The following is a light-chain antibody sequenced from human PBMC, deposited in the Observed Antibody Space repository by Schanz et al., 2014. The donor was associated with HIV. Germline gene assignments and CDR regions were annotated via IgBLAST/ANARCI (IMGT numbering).Light chain of an antibody. CDR1: SGHSSNA. J-gene: IGLJ2*01. V-gene: IGLV4-69*01. Sequence: QLVLTQSPPASASLGASVKLTCTLSSGHSSNAIAWHQQQPEKGPRYLMKLNSDGSHSKGNGIPDRFSGSSSGAERYLTISSLQSEDEDDYYCQTWGTGFLVFGGGTKLTVL. CDR3: QTWGTGFLV. CDR2: LNSDGSH.